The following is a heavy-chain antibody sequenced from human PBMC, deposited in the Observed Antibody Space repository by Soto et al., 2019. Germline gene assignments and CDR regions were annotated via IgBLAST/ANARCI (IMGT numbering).Heavy chain of an antibody. V-gene: IGHV2-26*01. Sequence: QVTLKESGPVLVKPTETLTLTCTVSGFSLSNARMGVSWIRQPPGKALEWLAHIFSNDEKSYSTSLKSRLTISSDTSKSQGVLTMTNMAPVDTATYYCARTRRNIVVVTAPQAFDIWGQGTMVTVSS. CDR2: IFSNDEK. CDR1: GFSLSNARMG. J-gene: IGHJ3*02. CDR3: ARTRRNIVVVTAPQAFDI. D-gene: IGHD2-21*02.